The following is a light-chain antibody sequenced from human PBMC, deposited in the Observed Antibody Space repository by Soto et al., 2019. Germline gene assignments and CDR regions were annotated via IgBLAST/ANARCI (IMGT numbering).Light chain of an antibody. Sequence: EIVLTQSPGTLSLSPGERATLSCRTSQSVNSNFLAWYQQKPGQAPRLLVYGSSTRAAGVPDRFSGSGSGTNFTLTISRLEHEDFAVYYCQQYGHSTLLHTFGQGTKLGVK. V-gene: IGKV3-20*01. J-gene: IGKJ2*01. CDR3: QQYGHSTLLHT. CDR1: QSVNSNF. CDR2: GSS.